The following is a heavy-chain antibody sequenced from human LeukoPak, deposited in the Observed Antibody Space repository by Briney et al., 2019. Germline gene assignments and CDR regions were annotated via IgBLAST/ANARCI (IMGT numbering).Heavy chain of an antibody. J-gene: IGHJ6*02. Sequence: ASVKVSCKASGYTFTSYAMHWVRQAPGQRLEWMGWINAGNGNTKYSQKFQGGVTITRDTSASTAYMELSSLRSEDTAVNYSARKDCSGGSCYTAYRDYYGMDVWGQGTTVTVSS. CDR2: INAGNGNT. D-gene: IGHD2-15*01. V-gene: IGHV1-3*01. CDR3: ARKDCSGGSCYTAYRDYYGMDV. CDR1: GYTFTSYA.